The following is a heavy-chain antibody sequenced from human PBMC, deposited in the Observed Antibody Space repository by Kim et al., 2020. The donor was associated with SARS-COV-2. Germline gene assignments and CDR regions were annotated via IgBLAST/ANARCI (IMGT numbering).Heavy chain of an antibody. CDR1: GGSFSGYY. CDR3: ASFRRVTTSYYYYYGMDV. J-gene: IGHJ6*02. Sequence: SETLSLTCAVYGGSFSGYYWSWIRQPPGKGLEWIGEINHSGSTNYNPSLKSRVTISVDTSKNQFSLKLSSVTAADTAVYYCASFRRVTTSYYYYYGMDVWGQGTTVTVSS. D-gene: IGHD4-17*01. CDR2: INHSGST. V-gene: IGHV4-34*01.